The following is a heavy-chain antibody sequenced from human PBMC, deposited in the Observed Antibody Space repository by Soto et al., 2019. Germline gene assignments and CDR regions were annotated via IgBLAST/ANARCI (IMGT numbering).Heavy chain of an antibody. Sequence: GESLKISCKGSGYSFTSYWIGWVRQMPGKGLEGMGITYPGDSDTRYSPSFQGQVTISANKSINTAYLQWSSLKASDTAMYYCASHSYSSGWYFDYWGQGTLVTVSS. J-gene: IGHJ4*02. D-gene: IGHD6-19*01. CDR2: TYPGDSDT. V-gene: IGHV5-51*01. CDR3: ASHSYSSGWYFDY. CDR1: GYSFTSYW.